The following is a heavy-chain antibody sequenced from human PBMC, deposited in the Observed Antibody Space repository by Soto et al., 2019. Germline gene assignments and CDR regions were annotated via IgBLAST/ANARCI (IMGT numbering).Heavy chain of an antibody. CDR1: GGSISSYY. CDR3: VRGVDTAMVRFDP. Sequence: SETLSLTCTVSGGSISSYYWSWIRQPPGKGLEWIGYIYYSGSTNYNPSLKSRVTISVDTSKNQFSLKLSSVTAADTAVYYCVRGVDTAMVRFDPCGQGTLVTVSS. V-gene: IGHV4-59*01. J-gene: IGHJ5*02. CDR2: IYYSGST. D-gene: IGHD5-18*01.